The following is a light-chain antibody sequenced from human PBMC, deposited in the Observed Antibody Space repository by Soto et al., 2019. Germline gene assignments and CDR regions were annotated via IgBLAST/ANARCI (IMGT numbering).Light chain of an antibody. V-gene: IGKV2-28*01. CDR3: MQALQIPRK. Sequence: ETVMTQSPLSLPVTPGEPASISCGSSQSLLHSNGYNYLDWYLQKPGQSPQLLIFLGSNRASGVPDRFSGSGSGTNFTLKISRVEAEDVGAYYCMQALQIPRKFGQGTKVDIK. J-gene: IGKJ1*01. CDR2: LGS. CDR1: QSLLHSNGYNY.